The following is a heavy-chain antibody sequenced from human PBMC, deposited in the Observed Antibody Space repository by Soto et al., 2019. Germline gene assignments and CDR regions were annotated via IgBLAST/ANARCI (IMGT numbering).Heavy chain of an antibody. D-gene: IGHD6-19*01. V-gene: IGHV3-23*01. CDR3: AKEGEHSSGWANFDY. Sequence: EVQLLESGGGLVQPGGSLRLSCAASGFTFSSYAMSWVRQAPGKGLEWVSAISGSGYSTYYADSVKGRFTISRDNSXDTRYLQMNSLRAEDTAVYYCAKEGEHSSGWANFDYWGQGTLVTVSS. CDR1: GFTFSSYA. J-gene: IGHJ4*02. CDR2: ISGSGYST.